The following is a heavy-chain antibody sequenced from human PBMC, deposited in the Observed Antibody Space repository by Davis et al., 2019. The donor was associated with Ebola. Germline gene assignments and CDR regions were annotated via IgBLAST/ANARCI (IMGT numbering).Heavy chain of an antibody. J-gene: IGHJ3*02. CDR3: ASLEDTYGDFTRGAFDI. D-gene: IGHD4-17*01. CDR2: IRPDGNDR. V-gene: IGHV3-30*02. CDR1: GLPFSSYG. Sequence: GGSLSLSCAASGLPFSSYGLHWVRQAPGKGLEWLAFIRPDGNDRYYTDSVKGRFTASKDNSKNTLYLQMNGLRAEDTAVYYCASLEDTYGDFTRGAFDIWGQGTMVTVSS.